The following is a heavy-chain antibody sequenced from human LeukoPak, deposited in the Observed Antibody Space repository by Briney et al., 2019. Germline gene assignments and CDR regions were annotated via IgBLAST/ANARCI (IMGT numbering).Heavy chain of an antibody. J-gene: IGHJ1*01. CDR3: ARDSADCSGGSCYSAEYFHH. CDR1: GYTFTGYY. CDR2: INPNSGGT. Sequence: ASVKVSCKASGYTFTGYYMHWVRQAPGQGLEWMGWINPNSGGTNYAQKFQGRVTMTRDTSTSTTYMELRSLRSDDTAVYYCARDSADCSGGSCYSAEYFHHWGQGTLVTVSS. D-gene: IGHD2-15*01. V-gene: IGHV1-2*02.